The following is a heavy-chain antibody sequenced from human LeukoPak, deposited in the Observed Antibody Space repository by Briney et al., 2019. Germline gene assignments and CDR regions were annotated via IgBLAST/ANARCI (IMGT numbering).Heavy chain of an antibody. CDR2: IKQDGSEK. CDR1: GFTFSGYW. V-gene: IGHV3-7*01. CDR3: ARGLEI. Sequence: PGGSLRLSCVASGFTFSGYWMTWVRQPPGKGLEWVAIIKQDGSEKYYVNSVKGRFTISRDNAKNSLYLQLNILRAEDTAVYYCARGLEIWGQGTMVTVSS. J-gene: IGHJ3*02.